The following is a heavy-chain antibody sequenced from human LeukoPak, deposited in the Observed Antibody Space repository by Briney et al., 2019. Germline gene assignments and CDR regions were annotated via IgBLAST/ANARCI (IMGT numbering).Heavy chain of an antibody. J-gene: IGHJ4*02. Sequence: PSETLSLTCTVSGGSISSYYWSWIRQPPGKGLEWIGYIYYSGSTNYNPSLKSRVTISVDTSKNQFSLKLSSVTAADTAVYYCARGVFGEYPFDYWGRGTLVTVSS. V-gene: IGHV4-59*01. CDR3: ARGVFGEYPFDY. CDR1: GGSISSYY. CDR2: IYYSGST. D-gene: IGHD3-10*02.